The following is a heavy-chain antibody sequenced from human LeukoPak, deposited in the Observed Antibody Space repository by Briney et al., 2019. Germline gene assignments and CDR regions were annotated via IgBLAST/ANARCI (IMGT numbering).Heavy chain of an antibody. CDR1: GFTFSSYA. CDR2: ISGSGGST. D-gene: IGHD6-19*01. CDR3: AKDVRYSSGWYGSDY. V-gene: IGHV3-23*01. J-gene: IGHJ4*02. Sequence: GGSLRLSCAACGFTFSSYAMSWVRQAPGKGLEWVSAISGSGGSTYYADSVKGRFTISRDNSKNTLYLQMNSLRAEDTAVYYCAKDVRYSSGWYGSDYWGQGTLVTVSS.